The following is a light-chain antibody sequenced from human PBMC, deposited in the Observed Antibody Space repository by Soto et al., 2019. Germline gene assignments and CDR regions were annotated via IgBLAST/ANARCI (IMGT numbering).Light chain of an antibody. CDR2: GAT. Sequence: DIQMTQSPSSLSASVGDRVTITCRASQTISTYLNWYQQKPGKAPKLLIYGATSLQSGVPSRFTGSGSGTEFTLTINNLQPEDFATYHCQQSHSTPWTFGQGTKVEIK. V-gene: IGKV1-39*01. CDR3: QQSHSTPWT. J-gene: IGKJ1*01. CDR1: QTISTY.